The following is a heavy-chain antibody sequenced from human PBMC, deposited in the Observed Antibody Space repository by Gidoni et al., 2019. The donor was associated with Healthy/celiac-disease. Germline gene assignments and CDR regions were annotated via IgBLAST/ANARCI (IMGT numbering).Heavy chain of an antibody. J-gene: IGHJ4*02. V-gene: IGHV3-33*01. CDR2: IWYDGSNK. CDR3: ARDSGYCSGGSCPLGY. Sequence: APGKGLEWVAVIWYDGSNKYYADSVKGRFTISRDNSKNTLYLQMNSLRAEDTAVYYCARDSGYCSGGSCPLGYWGQGTLVTVSS. D-gene: IGHD2-15*01.